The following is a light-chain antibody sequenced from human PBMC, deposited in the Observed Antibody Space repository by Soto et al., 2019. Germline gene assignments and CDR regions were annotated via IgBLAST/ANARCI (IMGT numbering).Light chain of an antibody. CDR3: QQYGNSRFT. J-gene: IGKJ3*01. CDR1: QSVSSSY. V-gene: IGKV3-20*01. CDR2: GAS. Sequence: EIVLTQSPGTLSLSPGERATLSCRASQSVSSSYLAWYQQKPGQAPRLLIHGASNRATGIPDRFSGSGSGTDFTLTISRLEPEDFAVYYCQQYGNSRFTFGPGTKVDI.